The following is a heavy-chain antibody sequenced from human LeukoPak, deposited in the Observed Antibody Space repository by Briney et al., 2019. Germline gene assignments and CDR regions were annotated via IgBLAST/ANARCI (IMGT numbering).Heavy chain of an antibody. CDR3: AKDGGWMDPSVLYWYFDL. V-gene: IGHV3-30*02. Sequence: GGSLRLSCAASGFTFSSYEMNWVRQAPGKGLEWVAFIRYDGSIKYSADSVKGRFTISRDNSKNTLFLQMNSLRAEDTAVYYCAKDGGWMDPSVLYWYFDLWGRGTLVTVSS. CDR1: GFTFSSYE. CDR2: IRYDGSIK. J-gene: IGHJ2*01. D-gene: IGHD3-16*01.